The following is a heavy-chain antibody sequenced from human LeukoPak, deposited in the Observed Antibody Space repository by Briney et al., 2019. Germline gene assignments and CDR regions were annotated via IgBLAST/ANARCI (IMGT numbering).Heavy chain of an antibody. J-gene: IGHJ4*02. CDR2: ISWDGAGT. V-gene: IGHV3-43D*04. D-gene: IGHD5-18*01. Sequence: GGSLRLSCAASGFTFDDYAMHWVRQAPGKGLEWVSLISWDGAGTYYADSVKGRFTISRDNSKSSLYLQMNSLTAEDTALYYCAKGLSVVDTPIDYWGQGTLATVSS. CDR1: GFTFDDYA. CDR3: AKGLSVVDTPIDY.